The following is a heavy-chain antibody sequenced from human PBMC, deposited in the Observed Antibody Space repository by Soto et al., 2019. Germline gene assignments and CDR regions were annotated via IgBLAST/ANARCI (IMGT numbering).Heavy chain of an antibody. D-gene: IGHD3-16*02. CDR1: GGSISSSSYY. Sequence: SETLSLTCTVSGGSISSSSYYWGWIRQLPGKGLEWIGNIYFRGSTNYNPSLKSRVTVSVDTSKNQFSLKLSSVTAADTAVYYCARHVKYYDYVWGNYRPDYFDYWGQGTLVTVSS. CDR3: ARHVKYYDYVWGNYRPDYFDY. V-gene: IGHV4-39*01. CDR2: IYFRGST. J-gene: IGHJ4*02.